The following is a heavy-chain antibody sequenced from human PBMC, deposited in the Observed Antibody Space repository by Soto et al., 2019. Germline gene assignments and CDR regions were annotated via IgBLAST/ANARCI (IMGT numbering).Heavy chain of an antibody. CDR1: GFTFSSYS. J-gene: IGHJ5*02. Sequence: GGSLRLSCAASGFTFSSYSMSWVRQAPGKGLEWVSAISGSGGSTYYADSVKGRFTISRDNSKNTLYLQMNSLRAEDTAVYYCAKGGIFLEGENWFDPWGQGTLVNVSS. CDR2: ISGSGGST. D-gene: IGHD3-3*01. V-gene: IGHV3-23*01. CDR3: AKGGIFLEGENWFDP.